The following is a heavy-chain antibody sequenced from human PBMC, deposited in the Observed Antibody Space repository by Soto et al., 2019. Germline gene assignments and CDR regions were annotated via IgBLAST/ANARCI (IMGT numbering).Heavy chain of an antibody. J-gene: IGHJ4*02. Sequence: LGASLSVCCAASGLTLSRYDISWVRQAPGKGLEWVANIRQDGSEKYYVDSVKGRFTISRDNAKNSLYLQMNSLRAEDTALYYCAKDISVHTSGCFHYCGQGPL. V-gene: IGHV3-7*05. CDR1: GLTLSRYD. CDR2: IRQDGSEK. D-gene: IGHD6-19*01. CDR3: AKDISVHTSGCFHY.